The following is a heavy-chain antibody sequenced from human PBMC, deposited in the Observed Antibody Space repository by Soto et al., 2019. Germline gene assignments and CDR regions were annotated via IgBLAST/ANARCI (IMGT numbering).Heavy chain of an antibody. J-gene: IGHJ6*02. Sequence: QVQLVQSGAEVMQPGSSVRVSCKASGGTFSSYAISWVRQAPGQGLEWMGGIIPIFGTADYAQKFQGRVTITEDKSTTTAYRELSSLRSENTAVYFCARDKDRVPLGGNYYYGMDVWGQGTTVTVSS. CDR3: ARDKDRVPLGGNYYYGMDV. V-gene: IGHV1-69*14. CDR1: GGTFSSYA. D-gene: IGHD2-2*01. CDR2: IIPIFGTA.